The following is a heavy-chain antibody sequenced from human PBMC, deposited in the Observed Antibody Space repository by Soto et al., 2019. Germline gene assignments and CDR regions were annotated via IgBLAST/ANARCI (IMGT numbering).Heavy chain of an antibody. Sequence: ASVKVSCKASGYTFTSYGISWVRQAPGQGLEWMGWISAYNGNTNYAQKLQGRVTMTTDTSTSTAYMELRSLGSDDTAVYYCAREKPDTAMVGAFDIWGQGTMVTVSS. CDR3: AREKPDTAMVGAFDI. D-gene: IGHD5-18*01. CDR2: ISAYNGNT. J-gene: IGHJ3*02. V-gene: IGHV1-18*01. CDR1: GYTFTSYG.